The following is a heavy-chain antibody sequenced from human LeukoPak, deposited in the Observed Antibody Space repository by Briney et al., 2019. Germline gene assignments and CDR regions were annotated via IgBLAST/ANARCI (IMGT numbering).Heavy chain of an antibody. CDR3: AKWGDYDVLTGYYVSDY. J-gene: IGHJ4*02. Sequence: GASLRLSCEASGFTFSNYAMSWVRQAPGKGLEWVSAITGSGSGIYYADSMKSRFTISRDNSKNTLYLQINSLRAEDTAVYYCAKWGDYDVLTGYYVSDYWGQGTLVTVSS. CDR2: ITGSGSGI. CDR1: GFTFSNYA. V-gene: IGHV3-23*01. D-gene: IGHD3-9*01.